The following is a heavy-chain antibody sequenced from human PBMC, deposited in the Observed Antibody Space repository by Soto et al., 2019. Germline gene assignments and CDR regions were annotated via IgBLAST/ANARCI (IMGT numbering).Heavy chain of an antibody. J-gene: IGHJ5*01. Sequence: QVQLVESGGGVVQPGRSLRLSCATSGFSFRSYGMHWVRQAPGKGLEWVAVIWYDGSKKYYADSVKGRFTVSRDNSKNTLYLQMNSLRAEDTAVYYCARDGVVVTAILNWFDSWGQGTLVTVSS. V-gene: IGHV3-33*01. CDR2: IWYDGSKK. CDR1: GFSFRSYG. D-gene: IGHD2-21*02. CDR3: ARDGVVVTAILNWFDS.